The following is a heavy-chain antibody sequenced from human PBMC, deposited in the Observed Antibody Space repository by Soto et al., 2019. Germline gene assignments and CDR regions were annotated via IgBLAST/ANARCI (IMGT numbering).Heavy chain of an antibody. V-gene: IGHV1-18*01. J-gene: IGHJ4*02. CDR3: ARDAGVSGELYY. CDR1: GYTFTSYG. Sequence: QVQLVQSGAEVKKPGASVKVSCKASGYTFTSYGISWVRQAPGQGLEWMGWISAYNGNTNYAQKLQGRVTMTTDTSTRTAYMELRSLGADDTAVYYCARDAGVSGELYYWGQGTLVTVSS. D-gene: IGHD3-16*01. CDR2: ISAYNGNT.